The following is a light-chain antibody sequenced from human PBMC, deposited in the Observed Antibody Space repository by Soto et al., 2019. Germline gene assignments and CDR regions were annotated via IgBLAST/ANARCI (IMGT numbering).Light chain of an antibody. V-gene: IGLV2-23*03. CDR2: AGS. J-gene: IGLJ2*01. CDR1: NNDVGGYKL. Sequence: QSVLTQPASVSGSPGQSITISCTGTNNDVGGYKLVSWYQQHPGKVPKVVTYAGSKRPSGVSNRFSGSKSGNTASLTISGLQAEDEAYYYCWSYAGNTIFVFGGGTKLTVL. CDR3: WSYAGNTIFV.